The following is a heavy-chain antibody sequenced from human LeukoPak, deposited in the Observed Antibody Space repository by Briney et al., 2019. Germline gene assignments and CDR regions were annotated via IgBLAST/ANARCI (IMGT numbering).Heavy chain of an antibody. CDR2: INKDGSEK. V-gene: IGHV3-7*01. J-gene: IGHJ5*02. Sequence: GGSLRLSCAASGFTFSSSWMSWVRQAPGKGLEWVTNINKDGSEKYYMDSVKGRFTISRDNAKKSLYLQMNSLRVEDTAVYYCARDFTVWELPNWVDPWGRGTLVTVSS. CDR1: GFTFSSSW. CDR3: ARDFTVWELPNWVDP. D-gene: IGHD1-26*01.